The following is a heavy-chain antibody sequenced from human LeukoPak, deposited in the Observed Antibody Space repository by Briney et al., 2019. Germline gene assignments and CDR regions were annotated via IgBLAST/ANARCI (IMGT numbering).Heavy chain of an antibody. Sequence: SETLSLTCAVYGGSFSGYYWSWIRQPPGKGLEWIGEINHSGSTNYNPSLKSRVTISIDTSKNQFSLKLSSVTAADTAVYYCARVVAATYYYYYYYMDVWGKGTTVTISS. CDR3: ARVVAATYYYYYYYMDV. D-gene: IGHD2-15*01. J-gene: IGHJ6*03. CDR1: GGSFSGYY. V-gene: IGHV4-34*01. CDR2: INHSGST.